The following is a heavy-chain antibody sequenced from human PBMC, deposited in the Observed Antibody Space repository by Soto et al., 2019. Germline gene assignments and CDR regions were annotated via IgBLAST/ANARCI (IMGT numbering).Heavy chain of an antibody. D-gene: IGHD6-13*01. CDR3: ARYRREAVAGYTLDN. CDR2: VYNSGST. CDR1: GGSISSNY. J-gene: IGHJ4*02. V-gene: IGHV4-59*01. Sequence: LSLTCTVSGGSISSNYWAWIRQPPGKGLEWIGYVYNSGSTNYNPSLKSRVTISEDTSKSQFSLKVNSMTAADTAVYYCARYRREAVAGYTLDNWGQGILVTVSS.